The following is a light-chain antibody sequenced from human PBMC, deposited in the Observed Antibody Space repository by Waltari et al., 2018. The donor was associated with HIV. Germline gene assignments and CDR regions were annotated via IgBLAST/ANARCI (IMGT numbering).Light chain of an antibody. J-gene: IGLJ3*02. Sequence: QSVLTQPPSASGTPGQRVTISCSGSSSNIGSNTVNWYQQLPGTAPKRLIYSNHQRPSGVPDLFSGSKSGTSASLAISGLQSEDEADYYCAAWDDSLNGWVFGGGTKLTVL. V-gene: IGLV1-44*01. CDR1: SSNIGSNT. CDR3: AAWDDSLNGWV. CDR2: SNH.